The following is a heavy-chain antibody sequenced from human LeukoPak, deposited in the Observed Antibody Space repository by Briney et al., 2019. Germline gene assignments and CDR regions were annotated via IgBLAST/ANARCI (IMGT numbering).Heavy chain of an antibody. Sequence: SVKVSCKASGGTFSSYAISWVRQAPGQGLEWMGGIIPIFGTANYAQRFQGRVTITADESTSTAYMELSSLRSEDTAVYYCARGGVNYYDSSGYEDAFDIWGQGTMVTVSS. J-gene: IGHJ3*02. CDR2: IIPIFGTA. D-gene: IGHD3-22*01. V-gene: IGHV1-69*13. CDR1: GGTFSSYA. CDR3: ARGGVNYYDSSGYEDAFDI.